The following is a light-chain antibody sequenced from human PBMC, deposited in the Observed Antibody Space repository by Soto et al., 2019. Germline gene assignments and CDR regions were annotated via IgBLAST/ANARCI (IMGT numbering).Light chain of an antibody. CDR1: QSISDN. Sequence: EIVMTQSPATLSVSPGQRATLSCRASQSISDNLAWYQQKVGQAPRLLIYNASTRATGISVRFSGSGSGTEFTLTISSLQSEDSAVYYCQQYKAWPPWTFGQGNKVELK. V-gene: IGKV3-15*01. CDR3: QQYKAWPPWT. CDR2: NAS. J-gene: IGKJ1*01.